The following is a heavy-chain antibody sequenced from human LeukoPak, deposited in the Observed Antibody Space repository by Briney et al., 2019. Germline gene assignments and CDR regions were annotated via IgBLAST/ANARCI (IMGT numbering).Heavy chain of an antibody. CDR3: ARGSTCSGGSCYPYEFDY. CDR1: GGSFSGYY. CDR2: INHSGST. D-gene: IGHD2-15*01. V-gene: IGHV4-34*01. Sequence: SETLSLTCAVYGGSFSGYYWSWIRRPPGKGLEWIGEINHSGSTNYNPSLKSRVTISVDTSKNQFSLKLSSVTAADTAVYYCARGSTCSGGSCYPYEFDYWGQGTLVIVSS. J-gene: IGHJ4*02.